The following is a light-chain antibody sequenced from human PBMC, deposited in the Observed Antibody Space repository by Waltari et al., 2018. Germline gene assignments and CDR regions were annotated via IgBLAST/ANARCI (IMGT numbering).Light chain of an antibody. V-gene: IGKV3-20*01. Sequence: LSCRARQSVGRALAWYQQKPGQAPRLLIYDTSTRATGIPDRFSGSGSGTDFSLTISRVEPEDFAVYYCQMYVRLPVTFGQGTKVEVK. CDR2: DTS. J-gene: IGKJ1*01. CDR1: QSVGRA. CDR3: QMYVRLPVT.